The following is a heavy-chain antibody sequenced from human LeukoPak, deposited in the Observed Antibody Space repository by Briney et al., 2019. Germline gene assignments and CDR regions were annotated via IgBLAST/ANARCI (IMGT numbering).Heavy chain of an antibody. CDR3: ARGDWPNFDY. CDR2: IYYSGST. Sequence: KPSETLSLTCTVSGGSISSYYWSWIRQPPGKGLEWIGYIYYSGSTNYNPSLKSRVTISVDTSKNQFSLKLSSVTAADTAVYYCARGDWPNFDYWGQGTLVTVSS. CDR1: GGSISSYY. V-gene: IGHV4-59*12. D-gene: IGHD3/OR15-3a*01. J-gene: IGHJ4*02.